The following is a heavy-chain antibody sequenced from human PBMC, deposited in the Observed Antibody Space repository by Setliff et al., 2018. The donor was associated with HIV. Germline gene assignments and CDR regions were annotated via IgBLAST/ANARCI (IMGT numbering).Heavy chain of an antibody. D-gene: IGHD3-10*01. V-gene: IGHV4-61*02. CDR1: GGSITSGSYY. CDR2: IYSNGRT. Sequence: SETLSLTCTVSGGSITSGSYYWSWIRQPAGKGLEWIGRIYSNGRTTHNPSLKSRVTISSDTSENQFSLRLSSVTAADTAVYYFARGSYTVRIDYWGQGTRVTVSS. J-gene: IGHJ4*02. CDR3: ARGSYTVRIDY.